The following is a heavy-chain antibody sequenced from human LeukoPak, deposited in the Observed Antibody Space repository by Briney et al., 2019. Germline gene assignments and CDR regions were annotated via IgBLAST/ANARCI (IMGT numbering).Heavy chain of an antibody. CDR2: IYYSGST. CDR3: ARGVYSGYDGNPFDY. V-gene: IGHV4-59*08. CDR1: GGSISSYY. D-gene: IGHD5-12*01. Sequence: SSETLSLTCTVSGGSISSYYWSWIRQPPGKGLEWIGYIYYSGSTNYNPSLKSRVTISVDTSKNQFSLKLSSVTAADTAVYYCARGVYSGYDGNPFDYWGQGTLVTVSS. J-gene: IGHJ4*02.